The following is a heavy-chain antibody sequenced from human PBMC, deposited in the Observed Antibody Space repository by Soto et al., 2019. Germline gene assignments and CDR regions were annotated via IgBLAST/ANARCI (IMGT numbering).Heavy chain of an antibody. CDR1: GFIFSTYG. V-gene: IGHV3-30*18. J-gene: IGHJ4*02. Sequence: GGSRRLSCAASGFIFSTYGLHWVRQAPGKGLEWVAVTSYDGSNKYYADSVKGRFTISRDNSKNTLYLQMNSLRTEDTAVYYCANENYYDSSAYLDYWGQGTLVTVSS. CDR2: TSYDGSNK. D-gene: IGHD3-22*01. CDR3: ANENYYDSSAYLDY.